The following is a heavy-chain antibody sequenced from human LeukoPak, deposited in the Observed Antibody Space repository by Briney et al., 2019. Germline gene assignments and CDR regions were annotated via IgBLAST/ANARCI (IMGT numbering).Heavy chain of an antibody. CDR2: INSDGSST. Sequence: GGSLRLSCAASGFTFSSYDMHWVRQPTGKGLVWVSRINSDGSSTNHADSVKGRSTISRDNAKNTLYLQMNSLRAEDTAVYYCARARCSGGSCYIDDAFDIWGQGTMVTVSS. J-gene: IGHJ3*02. V-gene: IGHV3-74*01. D-gene: IGHD2-15*01. CDR3: ARARCSGGSCYIDDAFDI. CDR1: GFTFSSYD.